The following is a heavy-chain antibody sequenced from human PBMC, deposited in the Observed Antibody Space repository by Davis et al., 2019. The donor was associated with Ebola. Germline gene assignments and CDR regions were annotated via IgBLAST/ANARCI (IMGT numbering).Heavy chain of an antibody. CDR1: GFTFSTHA. D-gene: IGHD6-13*01. CDR3: AKVKYYSTWRGGFDY. V-gene: IGHV3-23*01. J-gene: IGHJ4*02. Sequence: GESLKISCAASGFTFSTHAMIWVRQAPGKGLEWVSGISGSGGSTYYADSVKDRFTISRDNSKNTLYLQMNSLRAEDTALYYCAKVKYYSTWRGGFDYWGQGTLVTVSS. CDR2: ISGSGGST.